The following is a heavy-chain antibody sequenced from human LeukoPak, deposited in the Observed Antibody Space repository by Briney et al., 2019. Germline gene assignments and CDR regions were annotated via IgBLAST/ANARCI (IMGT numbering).Heavy chain of an antibody. Sequence: GGSLRLSCAASGFTFSSYSMNWVRQAPGKGLEWVSYVSSSSSTIYYADSVKDRFTISRDNAKNSLYLQMNSLRAEDTGVYYCARDFFETLDYWGQGTLVTVSS. D-gene: IGHD3-3*01. CDR1: GFTFSSYS. CDR2: VSSSSSTI. J-gene: IGHJ4*02. V-gene: IGHV3-48*01. CDR3: ARDFFETLDY.